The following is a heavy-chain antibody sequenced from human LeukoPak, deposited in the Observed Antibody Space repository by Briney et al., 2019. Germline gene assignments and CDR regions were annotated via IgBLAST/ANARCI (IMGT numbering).Heavy chain of an antibody. CDR3: AKDFVGYYDSSGYSDISY. CDR2: ISSSSSTI. J-gene: IGHJ4*02. V-gene: IGHV3-48*01. Sequence: PGGSLRLSCAASGFTFSSYSMNWVRQAPGKGLEWVSYISSSSSTIYYADSVKGRFTISRDNSKNTLYLQMNSLRAEDTAVYYCAKDFVGYYDSSGYSDISYWGQGTLVTVSS. CDR1: GFTFSSYS. D-gene: IGHD3-22*01.